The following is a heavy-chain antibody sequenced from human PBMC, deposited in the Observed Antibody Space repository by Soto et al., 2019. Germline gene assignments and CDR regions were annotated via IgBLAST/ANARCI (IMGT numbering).Heavy chain of an antibody. CDR3: ARSQRGRTAFTFDY. Sequence: TSETLSLTCAVSGDSVSNDNYYWSWIRQPPGKGLEWIGYIYYSGTTNYNSYLKSRLSLSVDTSKNQFSLKLASVTAADTAVYFCARSQRGRTAFTFDYWGQGALVTVSS. CDR1: GDSVSNDNYY. D-gene: IGHD3-16*01. V-gene: IGHV4-61*01. J-gene: IGHJ4*02. CDR2: IYYSGTT.